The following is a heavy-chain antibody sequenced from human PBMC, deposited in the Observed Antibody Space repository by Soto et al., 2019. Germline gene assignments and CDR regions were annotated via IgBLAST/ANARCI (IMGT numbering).Heavy chain of an antibody. Sequence: EVQLVESGGGLVQPGGSLRLSCAASGFSFSSYWMHWVRQAPGKGLVWGARIKTDGSRTNYADTVKGRVTISRNNAKTTLYVQMTSLRAEDTAVYECARVQHGAWCFELWGHGTLVTVSS. CDR1: GFSFSSYW. D-gene: IGHD1-1*01. J-gene: IGHJ2*01. V-gene: IGHV3-74*01. CDR2: IKTDGSRT. CDR3: ARVQHGAWCFEL.